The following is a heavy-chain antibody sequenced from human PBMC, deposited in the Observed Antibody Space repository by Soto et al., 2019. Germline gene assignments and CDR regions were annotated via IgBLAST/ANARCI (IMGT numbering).Heavy chain of an antibody. CDR2: ISSSTTSTI. CDR3: ARDGSNWYDRHDY. V-gene: IGHV3-48*01. J-gene: IGHJ4*02. D-gene: IGHD6-13*01. Sequence: EVQLVESGGGLVQPGGSLRLSCVASGFTFSTYSMNWVRQAPGKGLEWVSYISSSTTSTIYYADSVKGRFTISRDNAKNSLYLHMNSLRAEDTAVYYCARDGSNWYDRHDYWGQGTLVTVSS. CDR1: GFTFSTYS.